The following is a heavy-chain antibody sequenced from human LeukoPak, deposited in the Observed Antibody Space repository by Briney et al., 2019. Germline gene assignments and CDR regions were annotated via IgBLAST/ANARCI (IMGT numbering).Heavy chain of an antibody. CDR2: IYSDGST. D-gene: IGHD1-14*01. V-gene: IGHV3-53*01. CDR3: ASTGGDHVGY. CDR1: GFTVNSNY. J-gene: IGHJ4*02. Sequence: GGSLRLSCAASGFTVNSNYMNWVRQAPGKGLEWVSVIYSDGSTYYADSVKGRFTISRDNSKNTLYLQMNNLRAEDTAVYYCASTGGDHVGYWGQGTLVTVSS.